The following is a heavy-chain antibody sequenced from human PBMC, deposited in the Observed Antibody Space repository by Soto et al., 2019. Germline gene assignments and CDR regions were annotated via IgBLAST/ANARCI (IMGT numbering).Heavy chain of an antibody. CDR1: GYTFTSYG. V-gene: IGHV1-18*04. CDR3: ARVGVGYDFWRGYFPGGHHDAFDI. J-gene: IGHJ3*02. D-gene: IGHD3-3*01. CDR2: ISAYNGNT. Sequence: ASVKVSCKASGYTFTSYGISWVRQAPGQGLEWMGWISAYNGNTNYAQKLQGRVTMTTDTSTSTAYMELRSLRSDDTAVYYCARVGVGYDFWRGYFPGGHHDAFDIWGQGTMVTVSS.